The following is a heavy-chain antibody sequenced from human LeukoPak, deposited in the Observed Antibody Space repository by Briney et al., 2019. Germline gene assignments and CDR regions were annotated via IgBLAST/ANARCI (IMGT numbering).Heavy chain of an antibody. Sequence: GRSLRLSCAASGFTFSSYAMSWVRQAPGKGLEWVSAISGSGGSTYYADSVKGRFTISRDNSKNTLYLQMNSLRAEDTAVYYCATERYSYGYVDFQHWGQGTLVTVSS. V-gene: IGHV3-23*01. CDR1: GFTFSSYA. J-gene: IGHJ1*01. CDR3: ATERYSYGYVDFQH. D-gene: IGHD5-18*01. CDR2: ISGSGGST.